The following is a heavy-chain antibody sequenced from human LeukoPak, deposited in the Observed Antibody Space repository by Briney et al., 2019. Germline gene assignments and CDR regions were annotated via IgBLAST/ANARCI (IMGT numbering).Heavy chain of an antibody. CDR2: ISWNSFSI. CDR1: GFTFSSYG. J-gene: IGHJ6*03. CDR3: AKSSGNYLNYYYYMDV. V-gene: IGHV3-9*01. Sequence: SGGSLRLSCAASGFTFSSYGMSWVRHAPGKGLEWVSGISWNSFSIAYADSVKGRFTISRDNAKNSLYLQMNSLRAEDTALYYCAKSSGNYLNYYYYMDVWGKGTTVTISS. D-gene: IGHD3-10*01.